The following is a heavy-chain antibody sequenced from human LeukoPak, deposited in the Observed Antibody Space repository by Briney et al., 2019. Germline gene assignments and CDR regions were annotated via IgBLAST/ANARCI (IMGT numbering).Heavy chain of an antibody. J-gene: IGHJ4*02. Sequence: ASVKVSCKASGYTFTGFYMHWVRQAPGQGLEWMGWINPNSGGTNYAQKFQGRVTMTRDTSINTAYMELSSLRSDDTAVYYCAREEVSVISDTCCSGLGYWDQGTLVTVSS. CDR2: INPNSGGT. CDR1: GYTFTGFY. D-gene: IGHD3-10*01. V-gene: IGHV1-2*02. CDR3: AREEVSVISDTCCSGLGY.